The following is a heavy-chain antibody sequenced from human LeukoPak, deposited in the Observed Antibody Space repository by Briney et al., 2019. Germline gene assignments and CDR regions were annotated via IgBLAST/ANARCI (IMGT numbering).Heavy chain of an antibody. D-gene: IGHD3-10*01. CDR1: GGSISSGGYY. J-gene: IGHJ2*01. V-gene: IGHV4-31*02. Sequence: SETLSLTCTVSGGSISSGGYYWAWIRQHPGKGLEWIVYIYRSGSTYYNSSLKSRLTISLDTSKNQFSLKLSSVTAADTALYHCARSTPYDYSSGAYWYFDLWGRGTLVTVSS. CDR3: ARSTPYDYSSGAYWYFDL. CDR2: IYRSGST.